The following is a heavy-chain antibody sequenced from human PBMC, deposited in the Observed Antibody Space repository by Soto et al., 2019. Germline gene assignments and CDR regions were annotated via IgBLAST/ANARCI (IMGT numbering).Heavy chain of an antibody. CDR3: AKDLFLETDPFGY. CDR2: ISYDGSNK. D-gene: IGHD3-3*01. V-gene: IGHV3-30*18. Sequence: QVQLVESGGGVVQPGRSLRLSCAASGFTFSSYGMHWVRQAPGKGLEWVAVISYDGSNKYYADSVKGRFTISRDNSKNTLYLQMNSLRAEDTAVYYCAKDLFLETDPFGYWGQGTLVTVSS. J-gene: IGHJ4*02. CDR1: GFTFSSYG.